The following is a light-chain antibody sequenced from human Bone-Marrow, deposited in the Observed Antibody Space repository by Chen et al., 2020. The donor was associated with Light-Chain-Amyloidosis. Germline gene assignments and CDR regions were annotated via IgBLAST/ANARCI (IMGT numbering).Light chain of an antibody. V-gene: IGLV3-21*02. Sequence: YVLTHPSSVTVASGQTATIACGGNNIGSTSVHWYQQTPGQAPLLVVYDDSDRPSGIPERLSGSNSGNTATLTISRVGAGDEADYYCQVWDRSSDRPVFGGGTKLTVL. CDR3: QVWDRSSDRPV. CDR2: DDS. CDR1: NIGSTS. J-gene: IGLJ3*02.